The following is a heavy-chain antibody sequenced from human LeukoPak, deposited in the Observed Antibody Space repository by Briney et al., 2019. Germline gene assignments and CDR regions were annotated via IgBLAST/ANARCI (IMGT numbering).Heavy chain of an antibody. Sequence: GGSLRLSCAASGFTFSSYAMSWVRQAPGKGLEWVSAISGSGGSTYYVDSVKGRFTVSRDNSKNTLYLQMNSLRAEDTAVYYCAKDSQWAHSHFDYWGQGTLVTVSS. CDR3: AKDSQWAHSHFDY. D-gene: IGHD1-26*01. J-gene: IGHJ4*02. CDR1: GFTFSSYA. CDR2: ISGSGGST. V-gene: IGHV3-23*01.